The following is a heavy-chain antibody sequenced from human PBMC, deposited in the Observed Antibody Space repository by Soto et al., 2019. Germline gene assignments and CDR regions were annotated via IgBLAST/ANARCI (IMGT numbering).Heavy chain of an antibody. V-gene: IGHV3-30-3*01. J-gene: IGHJ4*02. CDR3: ARAAGGSYLHLLPY. D-gene: IGHD1-26*01. CDR2: ISYDGSNK. CDR1: GFTFSSYA. Sequence: HPGGSLRLSCAASGFTFSSYAMHWVRQAPGKGLEWVAVISYDGSNKYYADSVKGRFTISRDNSKNTLYLQMNSLRAEDTAVYYCARAAGGSYLHLLPYWGQGTLVTVSS.